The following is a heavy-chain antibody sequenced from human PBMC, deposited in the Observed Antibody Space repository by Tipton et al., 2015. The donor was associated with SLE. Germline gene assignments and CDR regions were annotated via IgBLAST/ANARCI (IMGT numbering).Heavy chain of an antibody. CDR1: GHTFSSYS. CDR3: ASEYCSISSCYTSSFDY. V-gene: IGHV7-4-1*02. D-gene: IGHD2-2*02. J-gene: IGHJ4*02. CDR2: INTNTGNP. Sequence: QLVQSGAEVKKPGASVKVSCKASGHTFSSYSINWVRQAPGQGLEWMGWINTNTGNPTYAQGLTGRFGFSLDTSVSTAYLQISSLKTEDTAVYYCASEYCSISSCYTSSFDYWGQGTLVTVSS.